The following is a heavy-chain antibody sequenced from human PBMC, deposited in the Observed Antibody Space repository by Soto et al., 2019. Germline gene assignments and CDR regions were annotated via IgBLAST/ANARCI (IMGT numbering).Heavy chain of an antibody. D-gene: IGHD2-2*01. CDR3: TTALQKPIAPPIVPAAIDY. V-gene: IGHV3-15*01. CDR1: GFTFSNAW. Sequence: GGSLRLSCAASGFTFSNAWMSWVRQAPGKGLEWVGRIKSKTDGGTTDYAAPVKGRFTISRDDSKNTLYLQMNSLKTDDTAVYYCTTALQKPIAPPIVPAAIDYWGQGTLVTVSS. J-gene: IGHJ4*02. CDR2: IKSKTDGGTT.